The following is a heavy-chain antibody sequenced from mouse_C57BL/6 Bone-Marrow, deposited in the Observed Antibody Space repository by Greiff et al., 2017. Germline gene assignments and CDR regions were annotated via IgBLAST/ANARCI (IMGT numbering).Heavy chain of an antibody. CDR1: GYSFTGYY. Sequence: VQLQQSGPELVKPGASVKISCKASGYSFTGYYMNWVKQSPEKSLEWIGAINPSTGGTNYNQKFKAKATLTVDKSSSTAYMQLKRLTAEDYAVYYWSLITTVAATDYWGQGTTLTVSS. CDR2: INPSTGGT. D-gene: IGHD1-1*01. J-gene: IGHJ2*01. CDR3: SLITTVAATDY. V-gene: IGHV1-42*01.